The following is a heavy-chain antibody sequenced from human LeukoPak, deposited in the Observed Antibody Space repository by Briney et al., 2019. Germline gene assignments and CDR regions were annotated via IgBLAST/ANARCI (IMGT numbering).Heavy chain of an antibody. CDR1: GGTFSSYA. V-gene: IGHV1-69*01. CDR2: IIPIFGTA. CDR3: ARDTYYDSSGYYSTGDFDY. D-gene: IGHD3-22*01. Sequence: SVKVSCKASGGTFSSYAISWVRQAPGQGLEWMGGIIPIFGTANYAQKFQGRVTITADESTSTAYMELRSLRSDDTAVYYCARDTYYDSSGYYSTGDFDYWGQGTLVTVSS. J-gene: IGHJ4*02.